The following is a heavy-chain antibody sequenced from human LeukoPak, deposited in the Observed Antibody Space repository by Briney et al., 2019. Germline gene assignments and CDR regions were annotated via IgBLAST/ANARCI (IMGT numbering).Heavy chain of an antibody. J-gene: IGHJ1*01. CDR1: GFIFSGYG. Sequence: SGGSLRLSCAASGFIFSGYGMHWVRQAPGKGLEWVALISHDESNKHYADSVKGRFTISRDNSKNMLYLQMNSLRVEDTAIYYCAKDRIVISFGDVSKHWGQGTLVTVSS. V-gene: IGHV3-30*18. CDR2: ISHDESNK. D-gene: IGHD3-10*01. CDR3: AKDRIVISFGDVSKH.